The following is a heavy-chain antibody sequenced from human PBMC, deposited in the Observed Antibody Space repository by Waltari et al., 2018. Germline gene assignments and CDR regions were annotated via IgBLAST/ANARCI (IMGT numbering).Heavy chain of an antibody. D-gene: IGHD1-7*01. V-gene: IGHV3-7*01. Sequence: EVQLVESGGGLVQPGGSLRLSCPASGFTFRSYWMSWVRQAPVKGLEWVANIKEDGSVKYYVDSVKGRFTISRDNAKNSLYLQMNSLRAEDTAIYYCTSLIRETKDYDYWGQGTLVTVSS. J-gene: IGHJ4*02. CDR2: IKEDGSVK. CDR1: GFTFRSYW. CDR3: TSLIRETKDYDY.